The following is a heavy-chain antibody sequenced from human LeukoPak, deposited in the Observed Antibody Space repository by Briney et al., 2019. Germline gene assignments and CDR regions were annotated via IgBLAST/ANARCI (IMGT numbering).Heavy chain of an antibody. Sequence: GGSLRLSCAASGFTFNSHWMHWVRQGPGKGLVWVSRIGSDGSITSYADSVKGRFTISRDNAKSTLYLQMNSLRAEDTAVYYCARGSTYYDSSGQVPFDYWGQGTLVTVSS. CDR2: IGSDGSIT. D-gene: IGHD3-22*01. V-gene: IGHV3-74*01. J-gene: IGHJ4*02. CDR1: GFTFNSHW. CDR3: ARGSTYYDSSGQVPFDY.